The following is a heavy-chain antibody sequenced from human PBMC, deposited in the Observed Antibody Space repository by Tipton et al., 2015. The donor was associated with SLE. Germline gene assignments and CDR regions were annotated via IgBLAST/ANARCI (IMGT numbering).Heavy chain of an antibody. D-gene: IGHD1-26*01. Sequence: AVSGFTFTNYYMSWVRQAPGKGLECISYITYTDTTKKYADSVKGRFTISRDNARNSLYLQMNSLRAEDTAVYYCARVIVGALDAFDMWGQGTMVTVSS. J-gene: IGHJ3*02. V-gene: IGHV3-11*04. CDR3: ARVIVGALDAFDM. CDR1: GFTFTNYY. CDR2: ITYTDTTK.